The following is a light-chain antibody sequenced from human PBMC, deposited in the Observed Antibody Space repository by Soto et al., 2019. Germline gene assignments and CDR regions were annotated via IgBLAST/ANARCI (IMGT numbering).Light chain of an antibody. V-gene: IGKV3-11*01. Sequence: EIVLTQSPATLSLSPGERATLSCRARQSVSRYLAWYQQKPGQAPRRLIYDASNRATGIPARFSGSGSGTDFTLTISSLQAEDVAVYYCQQFYSSPPTFGGGTKLEIK. J-gene: IGKJ4*01. CDR3: QQFYSSPPT. CDR2: DAS. CDR1: QSVSRY.